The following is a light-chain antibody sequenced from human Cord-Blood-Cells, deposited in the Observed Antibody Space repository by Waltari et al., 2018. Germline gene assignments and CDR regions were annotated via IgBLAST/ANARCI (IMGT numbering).Light chain of an antibody. CDR1: QSVSSSY. CDR2: GAS. CDR3: QQYGSSPPT. Sequence: EIVLTQSPGTLSLSPGERATLSCRASQSVSSSYLAWYQQKPGQAPRLLICGASSRATGIPDRVSGSGSGTDFTLTISRLEPEDFAVYYCQQYGSSPPTFGQGTKVEIK. J-gene: IGKJ1*01. V-gene: IGKV3-20*01.